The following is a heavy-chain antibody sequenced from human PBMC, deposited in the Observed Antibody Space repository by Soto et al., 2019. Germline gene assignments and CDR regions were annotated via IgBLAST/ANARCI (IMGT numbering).Heavy chain of an antibody. CDR2: IHYSGST. CDR3: ARGGIAARKGRWFDP. CDR1: GGSLSDYY. J-gene: IGHJ5*02. Sequence: SETLSLTCTVSGGSLSDYYWTWIRQPPGKGLEWIGYIHYSGSTNYNPSLKSRVTISVDTSKNQFSLKLRSVTAADTAMYHCARGGIAARKGRWFDPWGQGAPVTVSS. D-gene: IGHD6-6*01. V-gene: IGHV4-59*01.